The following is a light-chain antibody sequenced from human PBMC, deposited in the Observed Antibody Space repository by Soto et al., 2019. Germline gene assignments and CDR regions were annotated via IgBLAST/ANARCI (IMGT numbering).Light chain of an antibody. Sequence: QSALTQPASVSGSPGQSITISCTGTSSDVGSYNLVSWYQQHPGKAPTLTIYEVSTRPSGVSNRFSGSKSGNTASLTDSWLQAEDEADYYCCSYAGSSPYVFGTGTKLTVL. CDR2: EVS. CDR3: CSYAGSSPYV. V-gene: IGLV2-23*02. J-gene: IGLJ1*01. CDR1: SSDVGSYNL.